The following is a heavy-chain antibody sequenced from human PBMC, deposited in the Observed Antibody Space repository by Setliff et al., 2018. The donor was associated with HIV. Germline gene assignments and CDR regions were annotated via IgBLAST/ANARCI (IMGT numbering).Heavy chain of an antibody. D-gene: IGHD1-1*01. CDR2: IYTGGNA. J-gene: IGHJ4*02. V-gene: IGHV4-38-2*02. Sequence: SETLSLTCTVSGYSISSGYYWGWIRQPPGKGLEWIGHIYTGGNANYNPSLQSRVTISVDTSKSQFSLMLGSMTAADTAVYYCARERLSRLGFDYWGQGTLVTVSS. CDR1: GYSISSGYY. CDR3: ARERLSRLGFDY.